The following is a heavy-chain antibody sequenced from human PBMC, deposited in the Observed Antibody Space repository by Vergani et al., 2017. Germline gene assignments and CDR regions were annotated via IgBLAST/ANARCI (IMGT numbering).Heavy chain of an antibody. CDR2: IYPGDSDT. J-gene: IGHJ6*02. Sequence: EVQLVQSGAEVKKPGESLKISCTVSGYSFTSYWIGWVRQMPGKGLEWMGIIYPGDSDTRYSPSFQGQVTISAEKSISTAYLQWSSLKASATAMYYCARLATTVTREHYYGMDVWGQGTTVTVSS. CDR1: GYSFTSYW. D-gene: IGHD4-17*01. CDR3: ARLATTVTREHYYGMDV. V-gene: IGHV5-51*01.